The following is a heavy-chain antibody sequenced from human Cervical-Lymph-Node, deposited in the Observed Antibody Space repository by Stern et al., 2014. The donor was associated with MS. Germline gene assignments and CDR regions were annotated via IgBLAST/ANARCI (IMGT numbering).Heavy chain of an antibody. CDR3: ARPPPRRKWDDPNYGMDV. D-gene: IGHD1-1*01. J-gene: IGHJ6*02. V-gene: IGHV5-51*03. Sequence: VQLGQSGAEVKKPGESLKISCKGSGYTFTNNWIAWVRQMPGKGLEWMGIIYPDDSDIRYSPSLQGQVTISADKSISAASLQGSSLKAGDSPVYYWARPPPRRKWDDPNYGMDVWGQGTTVTVSS. CDR2: IYPDDSDI. CDR1: GYTFTNNW.